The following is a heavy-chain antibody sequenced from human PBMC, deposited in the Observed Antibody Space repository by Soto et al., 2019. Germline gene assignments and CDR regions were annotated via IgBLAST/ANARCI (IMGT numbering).Heavy chain of an antibody. Sequence: PSETLSLTCTVSGGSISSYYWSWIRQPPGKGLEWIGYIYYSGSTNYNPSLKSRVTISVDTSKNQFSLKLSSVTAADTAVYYCARFNSGYDRLDDDAFGIWGQGTMVTVSS. CDR3: ARFNSGYDRLDDDAFGI. D-gene: IGHD5-12*01. CDR1: GGSISSYY. CDR2: IYYSGST. V-gene: IGHV4-59*01. J-gene: IGHJ3*02.